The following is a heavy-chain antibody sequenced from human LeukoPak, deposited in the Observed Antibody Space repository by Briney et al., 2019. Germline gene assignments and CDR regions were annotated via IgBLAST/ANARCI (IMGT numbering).Heavy chain of an antibody. Sequence: PGGSPRLSCAASGFTFSSYGMSWARQAPGKGLEWVSAISNSGGSTNYADSVKGRFTISRDNSKNTLYLQMNSLRAEDTAVYYCARHYYDSSGYYTGGDYWGQGTLVTVSS. CDR2: ISNSGGST. CDR3: ARHYYDSSGYYTGGDY. J-gene: IGHJ4*02. V-gene: IGHV3-23*01. CDR1: GFTFSSYG. D-gene: IGHD3-22*01.